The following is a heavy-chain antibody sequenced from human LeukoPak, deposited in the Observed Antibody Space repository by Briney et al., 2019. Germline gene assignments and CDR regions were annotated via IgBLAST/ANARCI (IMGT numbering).Heavy chain of an antibody. D-gene: IGHD3-10*01. CDR1: GGTFSSYA. V-gene: IGHV1-2*04. J-gene: IGHJ6*02. CDR2: INPNSGGT. Sequence: ASVKVSCKASGGTFSSYAISWVRQAPGQGLEWMGWINPNSGGTNYAQKFQGWVTMTRDTSISTAYMELSRLRSDDTAVYYCIRAGGPSGYYYGMDVWGQGTTVTVSS. CDR3: IRAGGPSGYYYGMDV.